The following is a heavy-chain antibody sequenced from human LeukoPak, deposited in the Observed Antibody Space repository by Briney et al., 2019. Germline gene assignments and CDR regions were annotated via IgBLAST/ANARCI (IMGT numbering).Heavy chain of an antibody. D-gene: IGHD1-1*01. Sequence: GGSLRLSCVASGFSVSSIYMSWVRRAPGKGLEWVSLLYTDGSTYYANSVEGRFTISRDDSKNTIYLHMNGLRAEDTAIYYCARGGAHYWNPRYWGQGTLVTVSS. V-gene: IGHV3-53*01. CDR3: ARGGAHYWNPRY. J-gene: IGHJ4*02. CDR1: GFSVSSIY. CDR2: LYTDGST.